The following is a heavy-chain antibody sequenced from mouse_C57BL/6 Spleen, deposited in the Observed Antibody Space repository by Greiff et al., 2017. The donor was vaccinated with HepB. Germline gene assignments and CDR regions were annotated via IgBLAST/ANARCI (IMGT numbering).Heavy chain of an antibody. D-gene: IGHD2-1*01. CDR1: GFTFSDYY. Sequence: EVQVVESEGGLVQPGSSMKLSCTASGFTFSDYYMAWVRQVPEKGLEWVANINYDGSSTYYLDSLKSRFIISRDNAKNILYLQMSSLKSEDTATYYCARAPYGNFYFDYWGQGTTLTVSS. CDR2: INYDGSST. V-gene: IGHV5-16*01. CDR3: ARAPYGNFYFDY. J-gene: IGHJ2*01.